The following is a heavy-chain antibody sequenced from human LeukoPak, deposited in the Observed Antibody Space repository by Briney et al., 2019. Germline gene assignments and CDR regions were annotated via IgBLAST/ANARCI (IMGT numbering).Heavy chain of an antibody. CDR2: ISYDGSFK. CDR1: GFIFSTYA. V-gene: IGHV3-30*18. Sequence: GRSLRLSCAASGFIFSTYAMHWVRQSPDKGLEWVASISYDGSFKYYVDSVKGRFTISRDNSKNTLYPQMNSLRPEDTAVYYCAKGLRLDLGELSTFDYWGQGTLVTVSS. J-gene: IGHJ4*02. CDR3: AKGLRLDLGELSTFDY. D-gene: IGHD3-16*02.